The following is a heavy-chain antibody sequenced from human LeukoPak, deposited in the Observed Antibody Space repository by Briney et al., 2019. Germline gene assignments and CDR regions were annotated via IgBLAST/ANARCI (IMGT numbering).Heavy chain of an antibody. CDR3: ARAGVRYSSGWYYFDY. V-gene: IGHV1-69*13. Sequence: SVKVSCKASGGTFSSYAISWVRQAPGQGLEWMGGIIPIFGAANYAQKFQGRVTITADESTSTAYMELSSLRSEDTAVYYCARAGVRYSSGWYYFDYWGQGTLVTVSS. CDR2: IIPIFGAA. D-gene: IGHD6-19*01. CDR1: GGTFSSYA. J-gene: IGHJ4*02.